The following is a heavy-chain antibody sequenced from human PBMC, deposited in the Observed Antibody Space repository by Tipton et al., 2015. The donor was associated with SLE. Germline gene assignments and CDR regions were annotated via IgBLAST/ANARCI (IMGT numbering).Heavy chain of an antibody. Sequence: SLRLSCAVSGGSINSYNWWTWVRQPPGKGLEWIGEIYHSGTTNYNPSLKSRITISLDKSNNHFSLRLSSLTAADTAVYYCAIPTVGATGGFDSWGHGTLVIVSS. J-gene: IGHJ4*01. V-gene: IGHV4-4*02. D-gene: IGHD1-26*01. CDR2: IYHSGTT. CDR3: AIPTVGATGGFDS. CDR1: GGSINSYNW.